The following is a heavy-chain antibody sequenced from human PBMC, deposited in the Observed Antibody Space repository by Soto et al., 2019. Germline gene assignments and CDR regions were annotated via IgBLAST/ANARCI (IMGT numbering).Heavy chain of an antibody. D-gene: IGHD2-2*01. V-gene: IGHV4-34*01. J-gene: IGHJ5*02. CDR1: GGAFSGYY. CDR2: INHSGST. Sequence: SETVSLTCAVYGGAFSGYYWSWIRQPPGKGLEWIGEINHSGSTNYNPSLKSRVTISVDTSKNQFSLKLSYVTAADTAVYYCARGANIVVVPAAILRRNWFDPWCQGTVITVSS. CDR3: ARGANIVVVPAAILRRNWFDP.